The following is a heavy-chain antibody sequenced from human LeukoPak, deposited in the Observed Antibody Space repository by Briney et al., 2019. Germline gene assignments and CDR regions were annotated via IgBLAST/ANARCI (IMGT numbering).Heavy chain of an antibody. D-gene: IGHD6-19*01. J-gene: IGHJ2*01. CDR2: INTNTGNP. Sequence: ASVKVSCKASGYTFTSYAMNWVRQAPGQGLEWMGWINTNTGNPTYAQGFTGRFVFSLDTSVSTAYLQISSLKAEDTAVYYCAIGGIAVAGTLEYFDLWGRGTLVTVSS. CDR1: GYTFTSYA. V-gene: IGHV7-4-1*02. CDR3: AIGGIAVAGTLEYFDL.